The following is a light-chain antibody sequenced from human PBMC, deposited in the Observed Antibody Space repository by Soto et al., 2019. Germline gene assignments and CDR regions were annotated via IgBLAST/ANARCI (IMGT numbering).Light chain of an antibody. V-gene: IGLV1-44*01. CDR2: SNN. CDR3: AAWDDSLTAFYV. Sequence: QSVLTQPPSASGTPGQRVTISCSGSSSNIGSNTVNWYQQHPGTAPKLLIYSNNQRPSGVPDRFSGSKSGTSASLAISGPQSEDEADYYCAAWDDSLTAFYVFGTGTQLTVL. CDR1: SSNIGSNT. J-gene: IGLJ1*01.